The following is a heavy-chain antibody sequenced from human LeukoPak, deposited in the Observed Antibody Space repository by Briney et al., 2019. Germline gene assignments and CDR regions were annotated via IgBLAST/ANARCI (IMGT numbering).Heavy chain of an antibody. CDR2: IYTSGST. V-gene: IGHV4-61*02. J-gene: IGHJ4*02. CDR1: GGSISSGSYY. D-gene: IGHD3-3*01. Sequence: PSETLSLTCTVPGGSISSGSYYWSWIRQPAGKGLEWIGRIYTSGSTNYNPSLKSRVTISVDTSKNQFSLKLSSVTAADTAVYYCARVSLDDFWSGYYFDYWGQGTLVTVSS. CDR3: ARVSLDDFWSGYYFDY.